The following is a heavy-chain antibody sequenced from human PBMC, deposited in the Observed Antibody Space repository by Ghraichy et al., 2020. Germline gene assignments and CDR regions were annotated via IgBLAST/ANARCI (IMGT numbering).Heavy chain of an antibody. CDR1: GFIFSGYW. CDR3: ARDLGGGWYFDN. V-gene: IGHV3-7*01. D-gene: IGHD6-19*01. Sequence: GESLNISCAASGFIFSGYWMSWVRQAPRKGPEWVANIKKDGSEKYYVDSVKGRFTISRGNAKNSLYLQMNSLRAEDTAVYYCARDLGGGWYFDNWGQGALVTVS. CDR2: IKKDGSEK. J-gene: IGHJ4*02.